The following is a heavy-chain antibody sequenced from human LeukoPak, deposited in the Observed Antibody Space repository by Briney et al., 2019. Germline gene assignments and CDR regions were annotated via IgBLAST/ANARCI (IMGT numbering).Heavy chain of an antibody. CDR3: ARDFLEDTQ. CDR1: GFTFSHYN. V-gene: IGHV3-48*01. CDR2: ISGSSTII. D-gene: IGHD2-15*01. Sequence: GGSLRLSCAASGFTFSHYNMNWVRQAPGKGLEWVAYISGSSTIIYYADSVKGRFTVSRDNAKSSLYLQMNSLRAEDTAVYCCARDFLEDTQWGQGTLVTVSS. J-gene: IGHJ4*02.